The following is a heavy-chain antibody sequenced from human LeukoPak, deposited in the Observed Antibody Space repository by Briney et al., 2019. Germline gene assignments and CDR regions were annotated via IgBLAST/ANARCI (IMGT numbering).Heavy chain of an antibody. D-gene: IGHD5-24*01. J-gene: IGHJ4*02. Sequence: ASVKVSCKASGYTFTSYGISWVRQAPGQGLEWMGWINTNTGNPTYAQGFTGRFVFSLDTSVSTAYLQISSLKAEDTAVYYCARRRSRDGYSSPVLGYWGQGTLVTVSS. CDR1: GYTFTSYG. CDR2: INTNTGNP. CDR3: ARRRSRDGYSSPVLGY. V-gene: IGHV7-4-1*02.